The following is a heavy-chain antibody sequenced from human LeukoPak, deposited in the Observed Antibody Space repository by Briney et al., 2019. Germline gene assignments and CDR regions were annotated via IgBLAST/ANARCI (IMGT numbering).Heavy chain of an antibody. D-gene: IGHD3-22*01. CDR3: ARGSVLIVVVITDFDY. J-gene: IGHJ4*02. CDR1: GFTFSNYW. CDR2: IDNAGSIT. Sequence: PGGSLRLSCAASGFTFSNYWIHWVRQAPGKGLVWVSRIDNAGSITTYADSVKGRFTISRDNAENTLYLQMNSLRVEDTAVYYCARGSVLIVVVITDFDYWGQGTLVTVSS. V-gene: IGHV3-74*03.